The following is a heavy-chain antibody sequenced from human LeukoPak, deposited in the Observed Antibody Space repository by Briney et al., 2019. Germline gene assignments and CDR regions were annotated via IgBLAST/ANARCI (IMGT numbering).Heavy chain of an antibody. J-gene: IGHJ4*02. D-gene: IGHD4-17*01. Sequence: GGSLRLSCAASGFTFSSNWMHWVRQTPGKGLEWVSRMNSDGSSISYADSVKGRFTISRDNAKNTLYLQMNSLRAEDTAVYYCLRGYGAPVHYDSWGQGTLVTVSS. V-gene: IGHV3-74*01. CDR2: MNSDGSSI. CDR1: GFTFSSNW. CDR3: LRGYGAPVHYDS.